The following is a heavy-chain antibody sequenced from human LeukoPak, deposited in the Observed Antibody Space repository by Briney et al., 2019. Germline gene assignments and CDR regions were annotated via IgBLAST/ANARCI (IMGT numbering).Heavy chain of an antibody. CDR1: GFTFSSYG. Sequence: GRSLRLSCAASGFTFSSYGMRWVRQAPGKGLEWVAVIWYDGSNKYYADSVKGRFTISRDNAKNSLYLQMNSLRAEDTAVYYCARDAQGSDFDYWGQGTLVTVSS. J-gene: IGHJ4*02. V-gene: IGHV3-33*01. CDR2: IWYDGSNK. CDR3: ARDAQGSDFDY. D-gene: IGHD6-25*01.